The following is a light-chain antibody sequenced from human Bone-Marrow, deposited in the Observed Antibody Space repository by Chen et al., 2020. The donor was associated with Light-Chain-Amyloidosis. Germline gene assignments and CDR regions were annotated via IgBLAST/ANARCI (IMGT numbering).Light chain of an antibody. J-gene: IGKJ1*01. CDR2: DAS. V-gene: IGKV1-5*01. CDR1: ETITNW. Sequence: IQMTQSPSALSASVGDKITITCRASETITNWVAWYQQKPGKAPKLLIYDASTLHSGVPSRFSASGSGTEFTLTITSLQPDDFATYYCQQYNSYLATFGQGTKVEIK. CDR3: QQYNSYLAT.